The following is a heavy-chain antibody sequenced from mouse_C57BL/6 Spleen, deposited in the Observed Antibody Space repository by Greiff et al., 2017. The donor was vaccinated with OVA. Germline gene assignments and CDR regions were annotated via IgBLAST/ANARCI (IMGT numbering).Heavy chain of an antibody. CDR1: GFSLTSYG. J-gene: IGHJ4*01. CDR2: IWSDGST. D-gene: IGHD2-4*01. V-gene: IGHV2-6-1*01. Sequence: VKLVESGPGLVAPSQSLSITCTVSGFSLTSYGVHWVRQPPGKGLEWLVVIWSDGSTTYNSALKSRLSISKDNSKSQVFLKMNSLQTDDTAMYYCARHGYDYDGYAMDYWGQGTSVTVSS. CDR3: ARHGYDYDGYAMDY.